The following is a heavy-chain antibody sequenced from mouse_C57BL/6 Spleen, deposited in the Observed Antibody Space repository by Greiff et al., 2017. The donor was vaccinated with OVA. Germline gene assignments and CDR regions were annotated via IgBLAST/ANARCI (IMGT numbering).Heavy chain of an antibody. CDR1: GYTFTSYW. CDR3: ATLPSTMVTPLPMDY. J-gene: IGHJ4*01. V-gene: IGHV1-64*01. D-gene: IGHD2-2*01. Sequence: QVQLQQPGAELVKPGASVKLSCKASGYTFTSYWMHWVKQRPGQGLEWIGMIHPNSGSTNYNEKFKSKATLTVDKSSSTAYMQLSSLTSEDSAVYYCATLPSTMVTPLPMDYWGQGTSVTVSS. CDR2: IHPNSGST.